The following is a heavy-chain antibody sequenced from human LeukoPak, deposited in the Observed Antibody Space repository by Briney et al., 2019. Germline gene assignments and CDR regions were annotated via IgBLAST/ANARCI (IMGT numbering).Heavy chain of an antibody. J-gene: IGHJ6*03. CDR1: GFTFNSYA. Sequence: GGSLRLSCAASGFTFNSYAMSWVRQAPGKGLEGVSAISGSGDRTFYADSVKGRLTISRDNSKNTLYLQLNTVRAEDTALYYCARGGTNYYYMDVWGNGTTVTVSS. V-gene: IGHV3-23*01. D-gene: IGHD3-10*01. CDR3: ARGGTNYYYMDV. CDR2: ISGSGDRT.